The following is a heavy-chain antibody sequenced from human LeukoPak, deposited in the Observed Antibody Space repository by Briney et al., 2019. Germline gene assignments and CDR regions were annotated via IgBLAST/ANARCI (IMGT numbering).Heavy chain of an antibody. Sequence: GESLKISCKGSGYSFTNYWINWVRQMPGKGLEWMGKIGPRDSNIYYSPSFQGHVTISTDKSISTAYLQWSSLTASDTAMYYCATPRGYCKTTYCYFDYWGQGTLITVSS. CDR3: ATPRGYCKTTYCYFDY. CDR1: GYSFTNYW. CDR2: IGPRDSNI. D-gene: IGHD2-15*01. V-gene: IGHV5-10-1*01. J-gene: IGHJ4*02.